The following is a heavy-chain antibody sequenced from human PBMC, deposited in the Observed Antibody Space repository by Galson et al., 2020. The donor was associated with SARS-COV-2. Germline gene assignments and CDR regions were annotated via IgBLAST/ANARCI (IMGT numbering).Heavy chain of an antibody. D-gene: IGHD6-19*01. CDR2: IWYDGTNK. V-gene: IGHV3-33*01. CDR1: GFTFSNFD. Sequence: GGSLRLSCAASGFTFSNFDMHWVRQAPGKGLEWVAIIWYDGTNKYYADSVKGRFSISRDNSKNTLYLQMNSLRGEDTAVYYCARGDSGAWYYFTYWGQGTLVTVSS. CDR3: ARGDSGAWYYFTY. J-gene: IGHJ4*02.